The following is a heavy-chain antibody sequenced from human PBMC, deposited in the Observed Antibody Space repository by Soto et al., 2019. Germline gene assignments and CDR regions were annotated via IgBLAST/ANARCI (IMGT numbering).Heavy chain of an antibody. CDR1: GGTFSSYA. Sequence: GASVKVSCKASGGTFSSYAISWVRQAPGQGLEWMGRIIPILGIANYAQKFQGRVTITADKSTSTAYMELSSLRSEDTAVYYCARAGLWFGDPRGGNWFDPWGQGTLVTVSS. CDR2: IIPILGIA. CDR3: ARAGLWFGDPRGGNWFDP. D-gene: IGHD3-10*01. V-gene: IGHV1-69*04. J-gene: IGHJ5*02.